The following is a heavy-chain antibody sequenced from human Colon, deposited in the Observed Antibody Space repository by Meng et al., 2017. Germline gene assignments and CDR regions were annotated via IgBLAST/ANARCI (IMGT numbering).Heavy chain of an antibody. CDR2: IYYSGST. J-gene: IGHJ4*02. Sequence: QVQLQEAGPGLGKPAQNLAGTGTVSGGSISSGGYYWSWIRQPPGRGLEWIGYIYYSGSTYYNPSLRSRVTISVDTSKNQFSLILTSVTAADTAVYFCARVETATTNPYFDYWGQGTLVTVSS. V-gene: IGHV4-30-4*08. CDR3: ARVETATTNPYFDY. D-gene: IGHD5-24*01. CDR1: GGSISSGGYY.